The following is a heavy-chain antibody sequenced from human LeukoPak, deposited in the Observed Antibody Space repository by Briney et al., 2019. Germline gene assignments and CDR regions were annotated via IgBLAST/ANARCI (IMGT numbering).Heavy chain of an antibody. CDR3: AKDKDVLLWFGESNDY. J-gene: IGHJ4*02. CDR1: GFTFSSYG. D-gene: IGHD3-10*01. V-gene: IGHV3-30*02. CDR2: IRYDGSNK. Sequence: GGSLRLSCAASGFTFSSYGMHWVRQAPGEGLEWVAFIRYDGSNKYYADSVKGRFTISRDNSKNTLYLQMNSLRAEDTAVYYCAKDKDVLLWFGESNDYWGQGTLVTVSS.